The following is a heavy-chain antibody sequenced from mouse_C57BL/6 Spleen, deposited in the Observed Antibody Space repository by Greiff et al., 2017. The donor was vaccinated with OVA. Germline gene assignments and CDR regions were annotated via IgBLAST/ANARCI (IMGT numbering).Heavy chain of an antibody. J-gene: IGHJ3*01. CDR2: IHPNSGST. V-gene: IGHV1-64*01. CDR3: ARSGRSTMVTTGFAY. CDR1: GYTFTSYW. Sequence: VQLQQPGAELVKPGASVKLSCKASGYTFTSYWMHWVKQRPGQGLEWIGMIHPNSGSTNYNEKFKSKATLTVDKSSSTAYMQLSSLTSEDSAVYYCARSGRSTMVTTGFAYWGQGTLVTVSA. D-gene: IGHD2-2*01.